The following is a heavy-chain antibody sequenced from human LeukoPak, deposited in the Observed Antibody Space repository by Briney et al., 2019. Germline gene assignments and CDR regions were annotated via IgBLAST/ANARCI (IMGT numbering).Heavy chain of an antibody. J-gene: IGHJ4*02. CDR1: GFTFSSYW. CDR3: ALVVPAAPPLDY. CDR2: INTDGSST. Sequence: GGSLRLSCAASGFTFSSYWMHWVRQAPGKGLVWVSRINTDGSSTTYADSVKGRFTISRDNAKNTLYLQMNSLRAEDTAVYYCALVVPAAPPLDYWGQGTLVTVSS. V-gene: IGHV3-74*01. D-gene: IGHD2-2*01.